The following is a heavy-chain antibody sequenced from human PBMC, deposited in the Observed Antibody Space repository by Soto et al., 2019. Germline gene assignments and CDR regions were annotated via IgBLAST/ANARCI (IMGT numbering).Heavy chain of an antibody. Sequence: PSETLSLTCTVSGGSISSGDYYWSWIRQPPGKGLEWIGYIYYSGSTYYNPSLKSRVTISVDTSKNQFSLKLSSVTAADTAVYYCARGERSNYYDSSGYSAYWGQGTLVTVSS. CDR2: IYYSGST. V-gene: IGHV4-30-4*01. CDR3: ARGERSNYYDSSGYSAY. J-gene: IGHJ4*02. D-gene: IGHD3-22*01. CDR1: GGSISSGDYY.